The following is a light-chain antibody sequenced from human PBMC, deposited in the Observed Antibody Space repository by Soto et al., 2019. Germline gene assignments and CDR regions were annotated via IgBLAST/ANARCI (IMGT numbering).Light chain of an antibody. V-gene: IGKV3D-15*01. J-gene: IGKJ1*01. Sequence: EIVMTQSPATLSVSPGERATLSCRAGQNIHTNLAWYQQKPGQAPRLLMYDGSTRAFGIPARFSGSGSGTEFTLTISSLQSGDLAVYHCQQYGNGPPWTFGQGTKVDIK. CDR1: QNIHTN. CDR2: DGS. CDR3: QQYGNGPPWT.